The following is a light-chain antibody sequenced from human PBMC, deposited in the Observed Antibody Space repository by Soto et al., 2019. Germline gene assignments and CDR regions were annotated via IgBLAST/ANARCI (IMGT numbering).Light chain of an antibody. CDR1: SSDVGGYNY. V-gene: IGLV2-14*01. Sequence: ALAQPASVSGSPGQSITISCTGTSSDVGGYNYVSWYQQHPGKAPKLMIYEVSNRPSGVSNRFSGSKSGNTASLTISGLQAEDEADYYCSSYTSSSTVVFGGGTKVTVL. J-gene: IGLJ2*01. CDR2: EVS. CDR3: SSYTSSSTVV.